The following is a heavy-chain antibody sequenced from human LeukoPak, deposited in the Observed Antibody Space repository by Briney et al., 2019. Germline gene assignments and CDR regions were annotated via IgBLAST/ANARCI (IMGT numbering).Heavy chain of an antibody. J-gene: IGHJ3*02. V-gene: IGHV3-33*01. CDR3: ARDPGYCFNGVCPDDAFGI. Sequence: QPGRSLRLSCAASGFTFSSYGMHWVRQAPGKGLEWVALIWFDGSNKYYADSVKGRFTISRDNSKNTLYLQMNSLRAEDTAVYYCARDPGYCFNGVCPDDAFGIWGQGTMVTVSS. CDR1: GFTFSSYG. CDR2: IWFDGSNK. D-gene: IGHD2-8*01.